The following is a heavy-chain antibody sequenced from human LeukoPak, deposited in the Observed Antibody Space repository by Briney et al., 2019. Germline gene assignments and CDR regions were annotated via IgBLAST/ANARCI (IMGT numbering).Heavy chain of an antibody. J-gene: IGHJ5*02. CDR1: GYTFTGYY. V-gene: IGHV1-2*02. D-gene: IGHD2-2*02. CDR2: INPNSGGT. Sequence: ASVKVSCKASGYTFTGYYMHWVRQAPGQGLEWMGWINPNSGGTNYAQKFHGRVTMTRDTSISTAYMELSRLRSDDTAVYYCARFFLYDNRFDPWGQGTLVTVSS. CDR3: ARFFLYDNRFDP.